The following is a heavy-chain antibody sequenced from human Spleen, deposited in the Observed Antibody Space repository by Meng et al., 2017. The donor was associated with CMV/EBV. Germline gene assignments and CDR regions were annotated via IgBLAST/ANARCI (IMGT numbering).Heavy chain of an antibody. D-gene: IGHD3-3*01. J-gene: IGHJ2*01. CDR1: VGSFSGYH. CDR3: ARGTDYNFSSSYYGTWYFDL. Sequence: SETLSLTCAVYVGSFSGYHWNWIRQPPGKGLEWIGEINHSGSTNYNPSLKSRVTISVDTSKNQFSLKLSSVTAADTAVYYCARGTDYNFSSSYYGTWYFDLWGRGTLVTVSS. CDR2: INHSGST. V-gene: IGHV4-34*01.